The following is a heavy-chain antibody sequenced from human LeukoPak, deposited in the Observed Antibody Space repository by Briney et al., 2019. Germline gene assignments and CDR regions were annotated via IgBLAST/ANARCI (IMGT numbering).Heavy chain of an antibody. V-gene: IGHV3-11*01. CDR2: ISSSGSTI. CDR1: GFTFSDYY. J-gene: IGHJ4*02. D-gene: IGHD2-2*01. Sequence: GGSLRLSCAAYGFTFSDYYMSWVRQAPGKGLEWVSYISSSGSTIYYADSVKGRFTISRDNAKNSLYLQMNSLRAEDTAVYYCARKVVPAASTGVRKRRAIDYTGQGTLVTVSS. CDR3: ARKVVPAASTGVRKRRAIDY.